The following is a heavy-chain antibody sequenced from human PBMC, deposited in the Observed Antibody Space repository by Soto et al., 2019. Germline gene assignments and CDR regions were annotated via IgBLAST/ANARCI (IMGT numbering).Heavy chain of an antibody. CDR1: GGSISSYY. J-gene: IGHJ4*02. CDR3: XXXEVTMTYYFDY. V-gene: IGHV4-59*01. Sequence: QVQLQESGPGLVKPSETLSLTCTVSGGSISSYYWSWIRQPPGKGLEWIGYIYYSGSTNYNPSLXXXXXXXXXXXXXXXXXXXXXXXXXXXXXXXXXXXEVTMTYYFDYWGQGTLVTVSS. D-gene: IGHD3-22*01. CDR2: IYYSGST.